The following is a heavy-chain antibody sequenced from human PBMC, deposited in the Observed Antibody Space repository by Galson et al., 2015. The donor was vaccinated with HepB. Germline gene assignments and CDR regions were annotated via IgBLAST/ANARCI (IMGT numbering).Heavy chain of an antibody. J-gene: IGHJ1*01. Sequence: SLRLSCAASGFTFSSYAMHWVRQAPGKGLEWVAVISYDGSNKYYADSVKGRSTISRDNSKNTLYLQMNSLRAEDTAVYYCARDSGSSWYFFGLTPGYFQHWGQGTLVTVSS. V-gene: IGHV3-30*04. CDR3: ARDSGSSWYFFGLTPGYFQH. CDR2: ISYDGSNK. CDR1: GFTFSSYA. D-gene: IGHD6-13*01.